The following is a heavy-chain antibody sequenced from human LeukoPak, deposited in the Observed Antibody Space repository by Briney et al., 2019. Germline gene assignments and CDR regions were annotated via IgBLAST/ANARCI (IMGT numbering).Heavy chain of an antibody. CDR3: ASQYSGSYFDY. CDR2: IYYSGST. Sequence: SETLSLTCTVSGGSISSYYWSWIRQPPGKGQEWIGYIYYSGSTSYNPSLKSRVTISVDTSKNQFSLKLSSVTAADTAVYYCASQYSGSYFDYWGQGTLVTVSS. J-gene: IGHJ4*02. V-gene: IGHV4-59*08. CDR1: GGSISSYY. D-gene: IGHD1-26*01.